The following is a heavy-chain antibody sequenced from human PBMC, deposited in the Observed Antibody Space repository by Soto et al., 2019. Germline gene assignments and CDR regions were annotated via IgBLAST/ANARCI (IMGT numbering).Heavy chain of an antibody. CDR1: GFTFSSRA. J-gene: IGHJ4*02. V-gene: IGHV3-23*01. D-gene: IGHD3-10*01. Sequence: EVQLLESGGDLVQPGESLRLSCAASGFTFSSRAMNWLRQAPRKGLEWVSSIRGSGGSTYYADSVKGRFTISRDNSKNTLYLQLNSLRVEDTAIYYCAKTLYGSSDYWGQGTLVTVSS. CDR2: IRGSGGST. CDR3: AKTLYGSSDY.